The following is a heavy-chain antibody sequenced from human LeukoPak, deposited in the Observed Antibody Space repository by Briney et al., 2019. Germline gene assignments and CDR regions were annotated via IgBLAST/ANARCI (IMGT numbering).Heavy chain of an antibody. V-gene: IGHV3-74*01. CDR3: AKENWGYNWKYDSSGSGINY. CDR1: GFTFSSYW. D-gene: IGHD3-22*01. Sequence: PGGSLRLSCAASGFTFSSYWMHWVRQAPGKGLVWVSRINSDGSSTSYADSVKGRFTISRDNAKNTLYLQMNSLRAEDTAIYYCAKENWGYNWKYDSSGSGINYWGQGTLVTVSS. CDR2: INSDGSST. J-gene: IGHJ4*02.